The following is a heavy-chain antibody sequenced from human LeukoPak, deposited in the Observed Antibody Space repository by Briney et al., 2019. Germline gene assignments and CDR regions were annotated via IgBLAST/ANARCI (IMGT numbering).Heavy chain of an antibody. J-gene: IGHJ4*02. D-gene: IGHD4-17*01. Sequence: GALRLSCAASGFTFSSNGMHWVRQAQAKGLEWVAVIWYDGSNKYYADSVKGRFTISRDNSKNTLYLQMNSLRAEDTAVYYCARDRGLYGDYVEFDYWGQGTLVTVSS. CDR1: GFTFSSNG. CDR3: ARDRGLYGDYVEFDY. V-gene: IGHV3-33*01. CDR2: IWYDGSNK.